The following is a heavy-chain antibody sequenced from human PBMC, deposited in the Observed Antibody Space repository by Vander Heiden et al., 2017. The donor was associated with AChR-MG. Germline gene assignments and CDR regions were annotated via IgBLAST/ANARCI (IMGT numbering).Heavy chain of an antibody. Sequence: EVQLVESGGGLVQPGGPLGLSCAGSGFILSDYSMNWVRQAPGKGLEWVSYISDAGSNIYFADSVKGRFTVSRDNAKNSLYLQMHSLRDEDTAVYYCARKSTSIHFDYWGRGTLVTVSS. D-gene: IGHD2-2*01. CDR2: ISDAGSNI. V-gene: IGHV3-48*02. CDR3: ARKSTSIHFDY. J-gene: IGHJ4*02. CDR1: GFILSDYS.